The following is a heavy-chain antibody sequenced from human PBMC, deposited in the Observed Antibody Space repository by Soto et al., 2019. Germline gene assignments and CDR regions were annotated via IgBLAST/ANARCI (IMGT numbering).Heavy chain of an antibody. CDR2: IIPIFGTA. CDR1: GGTFSSYA. J-gene: IGHJ5*02. CDR3: ALGYCSGGSCYRGFDP. D-gene: IGHD2-15*01. Sequence: QVQLVQSGAEVKKPGSSVKVSCKASGGTFSSYAISWVRQAPGQGLEWMGGIIPIFGTANYAQKFQGRVTITXXEXTXXAYMELSSLRSEDTAVYYCALGYCSGGSCYRGFDPWGQGTLVTVSS. V-gene: IGHV1-69*05.